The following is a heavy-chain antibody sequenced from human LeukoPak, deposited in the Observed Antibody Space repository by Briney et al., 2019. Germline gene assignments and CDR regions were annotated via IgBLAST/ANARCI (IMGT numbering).Heavy chain of an antibody. CDR3: AAQYSGYVRLDY. Sequence: PSETLSLTCAAYGGSFSGYYWSWIRQPPGKGLEWIGEISHSGSTNYNPSLKSRVTISVDTSKNQFSLKLSSVTAADTAVYYCAAQYSGYVRLDYWGQGTLVTVSS. CDR2: ISHSGST. D-gene: IGHD5-12*01. J-gene: IGHJ4*02. CDR1: GGSFSGYY. V-gene: IGHV4-34*01.